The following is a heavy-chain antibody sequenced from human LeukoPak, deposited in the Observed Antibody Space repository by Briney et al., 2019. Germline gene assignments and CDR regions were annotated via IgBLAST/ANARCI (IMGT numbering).Heavy chain of an antibody. CDR3: ARVPTTVTTVYFDY. V-gene: IGHV3-53*01. D-gene: IGHD4-17*01. CDR1: GFTVSSNY. CDR2: IYSGGST. Sequence: PGGSLRLSCAASGFTVSSNYMSWVRQAPGKGLEWVSVIYSGGSTYYADSVKGGFTISRDNSKNTLYLQMNSLRAEDTAVYYCARVPTTVTTVYFDYWGQGTLVTVSS. J-gene: IGHJ4*02.